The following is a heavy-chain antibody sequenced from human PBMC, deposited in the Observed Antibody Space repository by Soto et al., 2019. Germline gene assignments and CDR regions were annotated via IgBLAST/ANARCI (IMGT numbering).Heavy chain of an antibody. Sequence: QVQLQESGPGLVKPSETLSLTCTVSGGSIRSHYWSWIRQTPGKELEWIGQLYYSGTTNYNPSLKSRVTISVDTSKNQFSLKLSSVTAADTAVYFCAMTMTTLCSWVVPWGQGTLVTVSS. V-gene: IGHV4-59*08. CDR2: LYYSGTT. CDR1: GGSIRSHY. D-gene: IGHD4-17*01. CDR3: AMTMTTLCSWVVP. J-gene: IGHJ5*02.